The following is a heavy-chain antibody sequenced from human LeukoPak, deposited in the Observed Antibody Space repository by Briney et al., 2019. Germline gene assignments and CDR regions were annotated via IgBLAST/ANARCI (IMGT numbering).Heavy chain of an antibody. J-gene: IGHJ6*02. Sequence: SETLSLTCTVSGGSINSYYWSWIRQPPGKGLEWIGYMYYSGSTNYNPSLKSRVTISVDTSKNQFSLKLSSVTAADTAVYYCARDRGSGSYYYGMDVWGQGTTVTISS. CDR3: ARDRGSGSYYYGMDV. CDR1: GGSINSYY. CDR2: MYYSGST. V-gene: IGHV4-59*01. D-gene: IGHD3-10*01.